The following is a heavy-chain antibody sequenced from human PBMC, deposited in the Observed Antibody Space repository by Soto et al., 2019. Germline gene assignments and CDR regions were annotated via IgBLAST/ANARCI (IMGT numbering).Heavy chain of an antibody. Sequence: GGSLRLSCESSGLTFSNFGMNGARQAPGKGLEWVAATSYDGSNRYYADYVKGRFSISRDNSENTLYLQMSNLRGEDTAVYYRAKSLDRGYSTRCDHWGQGTPVTVSP. J-gene: IGHJ5*02. CDR1: GLTFSNFG. V-gene: IGHV3-30*18. CDR3: AKSLDRGYSTRCDH. CDR2: TSYDGSNR. D-gene: IGHD3-22*01.